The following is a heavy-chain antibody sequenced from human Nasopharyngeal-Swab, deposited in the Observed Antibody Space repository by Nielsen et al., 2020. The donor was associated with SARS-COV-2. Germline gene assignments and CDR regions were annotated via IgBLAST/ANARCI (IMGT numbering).Heavy chain of an antibody. V-gene: IGHV3-30*03. CDR2: ISYDGINK. Sequence: GESLKISCAASGFIFSNYGMHWVRQAPGKGLEWVAVISYDGINKYDADSVKGRFTISRDNSKDTLYLQMNSLRPEDTAVYYCARPGMGRGYFDYWGQGILVTVSS. CDR3: ARPGMGRGYFDY. J-gene: IGHJ4*02. D-gene: IGHD1-14*01. CDR1: GFIFSNYG.